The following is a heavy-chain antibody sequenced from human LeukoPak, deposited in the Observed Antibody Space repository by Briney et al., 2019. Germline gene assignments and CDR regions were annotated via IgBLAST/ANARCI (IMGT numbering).Heavy chain of an antibody. CDR2: IIPIFGTA. D-gene: IGHD6-13*01. CDR3: ARDLPGIAAAGIKNWFDP. Sequence: ASVKVSCKASGGTFKNYAISWVRQAPGQGLEWMGGIIPIFGTANYAQKFQGRVTITADKSTSTAYMELSSLRSEDTAVYYCARDLPGIAAAGIKNWFDPWGQGTLVTVSS. V-gene: IGHV1-69*06. J-gene: IGHJ5*02. CDR1: GGTFKNYA.